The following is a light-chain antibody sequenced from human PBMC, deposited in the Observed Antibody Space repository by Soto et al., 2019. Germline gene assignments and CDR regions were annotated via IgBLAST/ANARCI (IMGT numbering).Light chain of an antibody. CDR2: DVT. J-gene: IGLJ3*02. CDR3: MCYAGGNNWV. V-gene: IGLV2-11*01. Sequence: QSALTQPRSVSGSPGQSVTISCTGTSSDVGGYNYVSWYQQHPGKAPKLMIYDVTKRPSGVPDRFSGSKSGNTASLTVSGLQAEDEADYYCMCYAGGNNWVFGGGTKVTVL. CDR1: SSDVGGYNY.